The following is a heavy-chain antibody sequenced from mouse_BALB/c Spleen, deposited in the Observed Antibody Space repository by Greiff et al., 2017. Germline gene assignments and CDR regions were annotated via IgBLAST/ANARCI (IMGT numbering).Heavy chain of an antibody. CDR2: ISDGGSYT. Sequence: EVQRVESGGGLVKPGGSLKLSCAASGFTFSDYYMYWVRQTPEKRLEWVATISDGGSYTYYPDSVKGRFTISRDNAKNNLYLQMSSLKSEDTAMYYCARAGTSYAMDYWGQGTSVTVSS. V-gene: IGHV5-4*02. J-gene: IGHJ4*01. CDR3: ARAGTSYAMDY. D-gene: IGHD4-1*01. CDR1: GFTFSDYY.